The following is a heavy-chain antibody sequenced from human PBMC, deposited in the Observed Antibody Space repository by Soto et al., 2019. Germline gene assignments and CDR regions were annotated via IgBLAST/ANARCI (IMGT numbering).Heavy chain of an antibody. D-gene: IGHD2-15*01. Sequence: EVQLVESGGGLVQPGGSLRLSCAASGFTFSSYEMNWVRQAPGKGLEWVSYISSSGSTIYYADSVKGRFTISSDNAKNSLYLQMNSLRAEDTAVYYCARDDVGGPFDYWGQGTLVTVSS. CDR1: GFTFSSYE. CDR3: ARDDVGGPFDY. J-gene: IGHJ4*02. CDR2: ISSSGSTI. V-gene: IGHV3-48*03.